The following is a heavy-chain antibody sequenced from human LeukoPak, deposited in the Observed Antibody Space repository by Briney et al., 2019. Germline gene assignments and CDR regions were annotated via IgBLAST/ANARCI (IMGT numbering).Heavy chain of an antibody. D-gene: IGHD2-2*01. Sequence: SVKVSCKASGGTFSGYAISWVRQAPGQGLEWMGGIIPIFGTANYAQKFQGRVTITADESTSTAYMELSSLRSEDTAVYYCASSLIVVVPAARGLGDWGQGTLVTVSS. CDR1: GGTFSGYA. CDR2: IIPIFGTA. V-gene: IGHV1-69*01. J-gene: IGHJ4*02. CDR3: ASSLIVVVPAARGLGD.